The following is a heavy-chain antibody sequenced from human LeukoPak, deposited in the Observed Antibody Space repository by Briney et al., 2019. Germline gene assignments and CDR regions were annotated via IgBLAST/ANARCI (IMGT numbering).Heavy chain of an antibody. CDR3: ARDLAPKGYCSSTSCYSGYLGAFDI. CDR2: IYTSGST. D-gene: IGHD2-2*01. CDR1: GGSIRSYY. J-gene: IGHJ3*02. Sequence: SETLSLTCTVSGGSIRSYYWSWIRQPAGKGLEWIGRIYTSGSTNYNPSLKSRVTMSVDTSKNQFSLKLSSVTAADTAVYYCARDLAPKGYCSSTSCYSGYLGAFDIWGQGTMVTASS. V-gene: IGHV4-4*07.